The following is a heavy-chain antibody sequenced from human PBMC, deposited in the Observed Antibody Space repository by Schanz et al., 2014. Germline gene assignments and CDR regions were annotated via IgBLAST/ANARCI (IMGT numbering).Heavy chain of an antibody. J-gene: IGHJ2*01. D-gene: IGHD1-1*01. Sequence: QLQLQESGSGLVEPSQTLSLTCGVSGGSISSATYYWSWVRQPAGKALEWVGRVFPNGITNYNPSLKSRVPISLDTSKNQFSLTLTSLTAADTAVYYCARDTTWRLDLWGRGTLVTVSS. CDR1: GGSISSATYY. V-gene: IGHV4-61*02. CDR3: ARDTTWRLDL. CDR2: VFPNGIT.